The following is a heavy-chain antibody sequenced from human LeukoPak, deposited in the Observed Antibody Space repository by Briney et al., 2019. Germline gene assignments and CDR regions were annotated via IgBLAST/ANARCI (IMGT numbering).Heavy chain of an antibody. J-gene: IGHJ4*02. CDR3: ARAVHCSGGSCYFDY. D-gene: IGHD2-15*01. V-gene: IGHV4-4*07. CDR1: GGSISSYS. Sequence: SETLSLTCTVSGGSISSYSWSWIRQPAGKGLEWIGRIYTSGSTKYNPSLTSRVTMSVDTSKNQVSLELRSVTAADTAVYYCARAVHCSGGSCYFDYWGQGTLVTVSS. CDR2: IYTSGST.